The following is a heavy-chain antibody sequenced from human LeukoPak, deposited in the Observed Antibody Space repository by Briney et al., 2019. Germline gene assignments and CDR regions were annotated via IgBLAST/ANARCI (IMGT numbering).Heavy chain of an antibody. Sequence: PGGSLRLSCAASGFTFSSYAMSWVRQAPGKGLEWVSAISGSGGSTYYADSVKGRFTISRDNSKNTLYLQMNSLRDEDTAVYYCARDYSGSSQTTPLRYWGQGTLVTVSS. CDR3: ARDYSGSSQTTPLRY. D-gene: IGHD1-26*01. CDR1: GFTFSSYA. CDR2: ISGSGGST. V-gene: IGHV3-23*01. J-gene: IGHJ4*02.